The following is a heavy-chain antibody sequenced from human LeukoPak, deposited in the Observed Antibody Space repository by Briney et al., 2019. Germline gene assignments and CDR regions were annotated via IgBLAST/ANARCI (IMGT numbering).Heavy chain of an antibody. CDR3: ARGRDLFDS. J-gene: IGHJ4*02. CDR2: ISSSSGTI. CDR1: GFTFNTYS. V-gene: IGHV3-48*04. Sequence: GGSLRLSCVASGFTFNTYSMNWFRQAPGKGLEWISYISSSSGTIYYADSVKGRFTISRDNDKNSLYLQMNSLRAEDTAVYYCARGRDLFDSWGQGTLVIVSS.